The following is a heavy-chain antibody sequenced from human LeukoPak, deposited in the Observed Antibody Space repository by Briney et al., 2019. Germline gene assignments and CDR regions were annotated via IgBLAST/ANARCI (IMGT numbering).Heavy chain of an antibody. CDR2: IKQDGSEK. J-gene: IGHJ4*02. D-gene: IGHD3-22*01. Sequence: GGSLRLSCAASGFTFSSYWMSWVRQAPGKGLEWVANIKQDGSEKYYVDSVKGRFTISRDNSKNTLYLQMNSLRAEDTAAYYCAKDRYYDRVSYFDYWGQGTLVTVSS. V-gene: IGHV3-7*01. CDR1: GFTFSSYW. CDR3: AKDRYYDRVSYFDY.